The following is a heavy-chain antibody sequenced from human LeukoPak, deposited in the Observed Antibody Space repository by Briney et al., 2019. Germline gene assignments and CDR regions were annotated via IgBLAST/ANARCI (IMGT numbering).Heavy chain of an antibody. CDR1: GFTFSSYA. CDR3: AKDKRGYFDWFAPIDY. CDR2: ISGSGGST. Sequence: PGGSLRLSCAASGFTFSSYAMSWVRQAPGKGVEWVSAISGSGGSTYYADTVKGRFTISRDNSKNTLYLQMNSLRAEDTTVYYCAKDKRGYFDWFAPIDYWGQGTLVTVSS. V-gene: IGHV3-23*01. D-gene: IGHD3-9*01. J-gene: IGHJ4*02.